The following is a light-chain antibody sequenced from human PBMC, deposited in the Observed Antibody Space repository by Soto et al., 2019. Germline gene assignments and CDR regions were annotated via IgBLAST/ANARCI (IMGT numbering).Light chain of an antibody. CDR1: SSDVGGSDH. V-gene: IGLV2-14*03. CDR3: NSYTSSGTYV. Sequence: QSVLTQPASVSGSPGQSITVSCTGTSSDVGGSDHVNWYQQHPGKAPKLMIFDVSNRPSGVSTRFSGSKSGNAASLTISGLQAEDEADYYCNSYTSSGTYVFGTGTKVTVL. J-gene: IGLJ1*01. CDR2: DVS.